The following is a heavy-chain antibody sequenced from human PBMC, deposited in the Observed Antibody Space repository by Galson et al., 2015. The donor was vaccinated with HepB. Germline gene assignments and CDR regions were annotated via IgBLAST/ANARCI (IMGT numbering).Heavy chain of an antibody. CDR2: ISDDGDRS. J-gene: IGHJ4*02. D-gene: IGHD6-19*01. CDR1: GFTFRGYA. Sequence: SLRLSCAASGFTFRGYAMSWVRQAPGKGLEWVSSISDDGDRSYFADSVKGRFAISRDNSKNTLYLQMNNLRAEDTAVYYCAKPISSGWYSPFDYWGQGTLVTVSS. CDR3: AKPISSGWYSPFDY. V-gene: IGHV3-23*01.